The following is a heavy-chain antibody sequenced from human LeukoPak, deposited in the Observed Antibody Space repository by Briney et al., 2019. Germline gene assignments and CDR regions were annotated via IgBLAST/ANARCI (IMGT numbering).Heavy chain of an antibody. CDR2: IYTSGST. V-gene: IGHV4-61*02. J-gene: IGHJ1*01. CDR3: ARESRDEWWDDYFQH. D-gene: IGHD2-15*01. Sequence: SQTLSLTCTVSGGSISSGSYYWSWIRQPAGKGLEWIGRIYTSGSTNYNPSLKSRVTISVDTSKNQFSLKLSSVTAADTAVYYCARESRDEWWDDYFQHWGQGTLVTVSS. CDR1: GGSISSGSYY.